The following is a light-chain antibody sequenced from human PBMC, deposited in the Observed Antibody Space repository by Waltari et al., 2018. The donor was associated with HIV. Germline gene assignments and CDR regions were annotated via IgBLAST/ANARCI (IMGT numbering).Light chain of an antibody. CDR3: QQFQTFSLT. V-gene: IGKV1-13*02. CDR1: QGITNA. Sequence: AIQLTQSPSSLSASVGDRVTITCRTSQGITNAIAWYQQRPGKPPKLLIYEASNLDSGVPSRFSGSGSGTDFTLTISSLQPEDFATYYCQQFQTFSLTFGGGTNIEIK. CDR2: EAS. J-gene: IGKJ4*01.